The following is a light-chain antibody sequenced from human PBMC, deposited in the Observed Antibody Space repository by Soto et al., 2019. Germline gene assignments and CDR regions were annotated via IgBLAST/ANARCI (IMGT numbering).Light chain of an antibody. CDR2: RDS. J-gene: IGLJ3*02. V-gene: IGLV3-9*01. Sequence: SYELTQPLSVSVALGQTARITCGGNNSGSKNVHWYQQKPGQAPVLGIYRDSNRPSGIPERFSGSNSGNTATLTISRAQAGDEADYYCQVWDSSTARVFGGGTKLTVL. CDR3: QVWDSSTARV. CDR1: NSGSKN.